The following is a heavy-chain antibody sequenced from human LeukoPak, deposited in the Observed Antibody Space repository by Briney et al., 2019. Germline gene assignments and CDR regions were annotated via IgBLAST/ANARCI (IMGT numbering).Heavy chain of an antibody. V-gene: IGHV1-69*13. CDR2: IIPIFGTA. D-gene: IGHD3-10*01. CDR3: ARDTITMVRGADMGIDY. CDR1: GGTFSSYA. Sequence: SVKVPCKASGGTFSSYAISWVRQAPGQGLEWMGGIIPIFGTANYAQKFQGRVTITADESTSTAYMELSSLRSEDTAVYYCARDTITMVRGADMGIDYWGQGTLVTVSS. J-gene: IGHJ4*02.